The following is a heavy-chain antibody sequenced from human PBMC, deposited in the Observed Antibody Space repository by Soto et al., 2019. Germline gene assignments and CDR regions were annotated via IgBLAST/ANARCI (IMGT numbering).Heavy chain of an antibody. CDR1: GYTFTSNW. CDR3: ARDHSISSSGAWWLDP. V-gene: IGHV1-46*01. CDR2: INPSGGST. D-gene: IGHD6-13*01. J-gene: IGHJ5*02. Sequence: GASVKVSCKASGYTFTSNWIHWVRRAPGQGLEWMGIINPSGGSTYYAQKFQGRVTLTRDTSTSTVYIELTSLTSEDTAVYYCARDHSISSSGAWWLDPWGQGTLVTAPQ.